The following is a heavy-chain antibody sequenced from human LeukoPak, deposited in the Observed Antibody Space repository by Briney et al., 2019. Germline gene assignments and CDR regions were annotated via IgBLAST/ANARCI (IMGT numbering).Heavy chain of an antibody. D-gene: IGHD5-12*01. CDR1: DDSIGIYY. CDR2: VYYSGST. J-gene: IGHJ4*02. CDR3: ARHGGGGYGLDY. Sequence: PSETLSLTCTVSDDSIGIYYWSWIRQPPGKGLEWIGYVYYSGSTNYKSSLKSRVTISVDTSKSQFFLIMSSVTAADTAVYYCARHGGGGYGLDYWGQGILVTVSS. V-gene: IGHV4-59*08.